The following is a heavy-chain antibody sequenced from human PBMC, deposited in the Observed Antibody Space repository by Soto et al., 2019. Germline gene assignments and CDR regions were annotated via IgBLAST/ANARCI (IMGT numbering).Heavy chain of an antibody. CDR3: ARSLGEFQFDY. CDR2: IYYSGST. Sequence: QVQLQESGAGQVKPSQTLSLTCTVSGGSITSGDYYWSWIRQPPGKGLEWIGYIYYSGSTYYNPSLKSRVTISVDTSQTQFSLKLSAVTAADTAVYYCARSLGEFQFDYCGQGTLVTVSS. CDR1: GGSITSGDYY. J-gene: IGHJ4*02. D-gene: IGHD3-10*01. V-gene: IGHV4-30-4*01.